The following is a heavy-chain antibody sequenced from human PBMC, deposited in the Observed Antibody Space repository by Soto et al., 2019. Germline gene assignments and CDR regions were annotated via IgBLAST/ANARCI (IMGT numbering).Heavy chain of an antibody. V-gene: IGHV1-69*01. CDR1: GDTFINYG. CDR2: VSPMFGPA. J-gene: IGHJ4*02. CDR3: ARESSWGLTGPFDY. D-gene: IGHD6-13*01. Sequence: QEQLVQSGAEVKKPGSSVKVSCKASGDTFINYGLAWVRQAPVQGLEWMGGVSPMFGPANHAQKFLDRLTITADGSTGSAFMVLSTLGSEDTAGYFFARESSWGLTGPFDYWAQGTLVTVSS.